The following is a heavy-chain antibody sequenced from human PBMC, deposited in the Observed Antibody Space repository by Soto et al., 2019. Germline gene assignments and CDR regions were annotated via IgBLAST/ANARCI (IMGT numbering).Heavy chain of an antibody. CDR3: AGHRTGSSYDAFNI. CDR2: LSYSGST. J-gene: IGHJ3*02. Sequence: SETLSLTCTVSGDSININSYFWGWTRQPPGKGLEWIGSLSYSGSTYYNPALKSRVTISVDTSKKQFSLNLSSLTAADTAVYCCAGHRTGSSYDAFNIWGQGTMVTVSS. CDR1: GDSININSYF. V-gene: IGHV4-39*01. D-gene: IGHD3-9*01.